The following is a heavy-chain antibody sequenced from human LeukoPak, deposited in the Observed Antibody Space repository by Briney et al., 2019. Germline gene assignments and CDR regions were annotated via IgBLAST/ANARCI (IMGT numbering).Heavy chain of an antibody. D-gene: IGHD5-24*01. V-gene: IGHV1-2*02. Sequence: ASVKVSCKASGYTFTGYYMYWVRQASGQGLEWMGWINPNSGGTNYAQKFQGRVTMTRDTSISTAYMELSRLRSEDTAVYYCARDMRWLQLGRAFDIWGQGTMVTVSS. J-gene: IGHJ3*02. CDR1: GYTFTGYY. CDR3: ARDMRWLQLGRAFDI. CDR2: INPNSGGT.